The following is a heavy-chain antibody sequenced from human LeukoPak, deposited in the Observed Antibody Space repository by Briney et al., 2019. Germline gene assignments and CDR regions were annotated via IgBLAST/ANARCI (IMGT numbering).Heavy chain of an antibody. J-gene: IGHJ4*02. CDR3: AKDRTVLGIAVAGTLDY. D-gene: IGHD6-19*01. CDR1: GFTFDDYA. CDR2: ISWNSGSI. Sequence: GRSLRLSCAASGFTFDDYAMHWVRQAPGKGLEWVSGISWNSGSIGYADSVKGRFTISRDNAKNSLYLQMNSLRAEDTALYYCAKDRTVLGIAVAGTLDYWGQGTLVTVSS. V-gene: IGHV3-9*01.